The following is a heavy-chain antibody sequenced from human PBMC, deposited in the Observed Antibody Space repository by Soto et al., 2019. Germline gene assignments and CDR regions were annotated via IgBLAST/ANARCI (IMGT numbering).Heavy chain of an antibody. V-gene: IGHV4-59*01. D-gene: IGHD3-22*01. J-gene: IGHJ4*02. CDR1: GGSISSYY. CDR2: IYYSGST. CDR3: ASRYYHDSSGYYAPFDY. Sequence: ETLSLTCTVSGGSISSYYWSWIRQPPGKGLEWIGYIYYSGSTNYNPSLKSRVTISVDTSKNQFSLKLSSVTAADTAVYYCASRYYHDSSGYYAPFDYWGQGTLVTVSS.